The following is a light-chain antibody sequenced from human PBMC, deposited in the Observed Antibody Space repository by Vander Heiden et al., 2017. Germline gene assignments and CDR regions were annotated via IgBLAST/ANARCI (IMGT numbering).Light chain of an antibody. CDR3: SSYTTSSTQV. CDR1: SSDVGNDNY. CDR2: DVT. V-gene: IGLV2-14*03. J-gene: IGLJ1*01. Sequence: QSALTQPASVSGSPGQSITISCAGTSSDVGNDNYVSWYQQHPGKAPKLGMYDVTNRPSGVSNRFSGAKSGNTESLTISGLQPEDEADYDCSSYTTSSTQVFGTGTKVTVL.